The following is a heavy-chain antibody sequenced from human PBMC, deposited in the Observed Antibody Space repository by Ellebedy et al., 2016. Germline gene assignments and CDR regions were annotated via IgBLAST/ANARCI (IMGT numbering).Heavy chain of an antibody. CDR2: IDPSDSYT. CDR3: ARGQRDIVVD. J-gene: IGHJ4*02. CDR1: GYSFTSYW. D-gene: IGHD2-15*01. Sequence: GESLKISXKGSGYSFTSYWISWVRQMPGKGLEWMGRIDPSDSYTNYSPSFQGHVTISADKSISTAYLQWSSLKASDTAMYYCARGQRDIVVDWGQGTLVTVSS. V-gene: IGHV5-10-1*01.